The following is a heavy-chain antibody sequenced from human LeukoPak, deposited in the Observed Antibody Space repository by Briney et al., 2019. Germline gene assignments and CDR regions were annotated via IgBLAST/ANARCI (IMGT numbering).Heavy chain of an antibody. CDR1: GFTFSSYW. D-gene: IGHD2-15*01. CDR2: IKQDGSEK. J-gene: IGHJ6*02. Sequence: PGGSLRLSCAASGFTFSSYWMSWVRQAPGKGLEWVANIKQDGSEKHYVDSVKGRFTISRDNAKKSLYLQMNSLRAEDTAVYYCAVVVVAARRGMDVWGQGTTVTVSS. V-gene: IGHV3-7*03. CDR3: AVVVVAARRGMDV.